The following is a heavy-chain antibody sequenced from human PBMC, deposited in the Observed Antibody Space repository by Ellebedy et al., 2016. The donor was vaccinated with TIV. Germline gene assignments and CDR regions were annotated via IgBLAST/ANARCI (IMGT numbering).Heavy chain of an antibody. CDR2: IWYDGSKK. V-gene: IGHV3-33*01. CDR3: ARDGVIPSGGVPQFDP. Sequence: GESLKISCTVSGFSFRSYGMHWVRQAPGKGLEWVEVIWYDGSKKYYADSVNGRFTISRDNSKNTLYLQMNSLRAEDTAVYYCARDGVIPSGGVPQFDPWGQGTLVTVSS. CDR1: GFSFRSYG. D-gene: IGHD2/OR15-2a*01. J-gene: IGHJ5*02.